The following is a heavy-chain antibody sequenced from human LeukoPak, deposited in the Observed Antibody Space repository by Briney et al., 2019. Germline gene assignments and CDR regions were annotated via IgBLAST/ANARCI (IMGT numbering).Heavy chain of an antibody. J-gene: IGHJ4*02. D-gene: IGHD2-2*01. CDR2: ISAYNGNT. Sequence: ASVKVSCKASGYTFTSYGISWVRQAPGQGLEWMGWISAYNGNTNYARKLQGRVTMTTDTSTSTAYMELRSLRSDDTAVYYCARGDCSSTSCYGGLDYWGQGTLVTVSS. CDR3: ARGDCSSTSCYGGLDY. V-gene: IGHV1-18*04. CDR1: GYTFTSYG.